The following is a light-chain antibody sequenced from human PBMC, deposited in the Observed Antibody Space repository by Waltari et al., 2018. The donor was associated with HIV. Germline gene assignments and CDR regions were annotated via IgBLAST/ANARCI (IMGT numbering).Light chain of an antibody. CDR2: DVS. CDR1: SSNVGDSTY. Sequence: AALTQPASVSGAPGQSIAISCTETSSNVGDSTYVSWYQKHQGKAPKLIIYDVSNRPSGVSIRFSGSKSGNTASLTISGLQTEDEADYYCSSYTSSSTRVFGTGTKVTVL. J-gene: IGLJ1*01. CDR3: SSYTSSSTRV. V-gene: IGLV2-14*01.